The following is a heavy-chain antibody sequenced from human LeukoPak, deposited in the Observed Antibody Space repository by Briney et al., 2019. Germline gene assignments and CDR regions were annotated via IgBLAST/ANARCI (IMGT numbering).Heavy chain of an antibody. J-gene: IGHJ4*02. V-gene: IGHV4-4*07. D-gene: IGHD4-17*01. CDR1: GGSISSYY. CDR2: VYSDGR. CDR3: ARGIYGDYGLGY. Sequence: PSETLSLTCTVSGGSISSYYWSWIRQPAGKGLEWIGRVYSDGRNYNPSLESRVTMSVDMPKNYFSLKLNSVTAADTAAYYCARGIYGDYGLGYWGQGILVTVSS.